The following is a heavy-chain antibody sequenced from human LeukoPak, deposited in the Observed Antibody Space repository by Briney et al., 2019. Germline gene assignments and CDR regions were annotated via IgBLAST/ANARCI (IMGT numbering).Heavy chain of an antibody. D-gene: IGHD7-27*01. CDR3: ASNTGTVFDY. Sequence: PSETLSLTCSVSGDFITAYYCSWIRQPPGNGLEWIGYVYYSGSTEYNPSLRSRVTISLEMSKQQFSLNLTSVTAADTAVYYCASNTGTVFDYWGQGALVTVSS. CDR2: VYYSGST. J-gene: IGHJ4*02. V-gene: IGHV4-59*01. CDR1: GDFITAYY.